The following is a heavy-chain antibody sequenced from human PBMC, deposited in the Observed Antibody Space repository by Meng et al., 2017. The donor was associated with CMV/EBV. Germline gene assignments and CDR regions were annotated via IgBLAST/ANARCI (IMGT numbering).Heavy chain of an antibody. Sequence: GESLKISCAASGFTFSSYWMSWVRQAPGKGLEWVANIKQDGSEKYYVDSVKGRFTIPRDNAKNSLYLQMNSLRAEDTAVYYFTRAELELYFDYWGQGTLVTVSS. V-gene: IGHV3-7*04. J-gene: IGHJ4*02. D-gene: IGHD1-7*01. CDR1: GFTFSSYW. CDR2: IKQDGSEK. CDR3: TRAELELYFDY.